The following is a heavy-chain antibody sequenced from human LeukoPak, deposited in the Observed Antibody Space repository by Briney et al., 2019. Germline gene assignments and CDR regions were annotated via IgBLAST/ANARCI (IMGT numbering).Heavy chain of an antibody. CDR2: IYHSGST. CDR1: GGSISSGGYS. CDR3: ARGSDTATVDYYFDY. D-gene: IGHD5-18*01. Sequence: PSQTLSLTCAVSGGSISSGGYSWSWIRQPPGKGLEWIGYIYHSGSTYYNPSLKSRVTISVDRSKNQFSLKLSSVTAADTAVYYCARGSDTATVDYYFDYWGQGTLVTVSS. J-gene: IGHJ4*02. V-gene: IGHV4-30-2*01.